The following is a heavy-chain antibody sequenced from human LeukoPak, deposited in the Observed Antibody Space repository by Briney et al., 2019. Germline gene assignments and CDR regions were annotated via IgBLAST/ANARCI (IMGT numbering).Heavy chain of an antibody. CDR1: GGTFSSYA. J-gene: IGHJ6*03. CDR3: ARSLDGKDMDV. Sequence: SVKVSCKASGGTFSSYAISWVRQAPGQGLEWMGGIIPTFGTANYAQKFQGRVTMTRDTSTSTVYMELSSLRSEDTAVYYCARSLDGKDMDVWGKGTTVTVSS. V-gene: IGHV1-69*05. D-gene: IGHD1-26*01. CDR2: IIPTFGTA.